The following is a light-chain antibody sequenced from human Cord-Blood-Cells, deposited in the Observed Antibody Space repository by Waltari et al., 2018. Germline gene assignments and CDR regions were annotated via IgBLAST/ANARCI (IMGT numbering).Light chain of an antibody. J-gene: IGLJ3*02. Sequence: QSVLTQPPSASGTPGHRVTISCSGSSAHIGSNYVYWYQQLPGTAPKLLIYRNNQRPSGVPDRFSGSKSGTSASLAISGLRSEDEADYYCAAWDDSLSGNWVFGGGTKLTVL. V-gene: IGLV1-47*01. CDR3: AAWDDSLSGNWV. CDR1: SAHIGSNY. CDR2: RNN.